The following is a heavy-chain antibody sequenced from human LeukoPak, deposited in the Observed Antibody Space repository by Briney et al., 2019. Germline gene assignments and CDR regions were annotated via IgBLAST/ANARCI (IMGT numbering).Heavy chain of an antibody. CDR1: GFTFSRHG. V-gene: IGHV3-30*03. J-gene: IGHJ2*01. D-gene: IGHD3-16*01. Sequence: GGSLRLSCAASGFTFSRHGMHWVRQAPGKGLEWVAVIGDTGRAKYYADTVEGRFTASRDNSKNTLYLEMNSLRYDDTALYYCAREAAWGNWYFDLWGRGTLVTVSS. CDR2: IGDTGRAK. CDR3: AREAAWGNWYFDL.